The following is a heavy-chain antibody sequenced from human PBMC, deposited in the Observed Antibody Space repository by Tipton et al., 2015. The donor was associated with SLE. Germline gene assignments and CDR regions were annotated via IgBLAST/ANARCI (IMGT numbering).Heavy chain of an antibody. CDR3: ARPGEAYSWDAFDI. J-gene: IGHJ3*02. Sequence: LRLSCTVSGGSISSYYWSWIRQPAGKGLEWIGYISYSGSTYYNPSLKSRVSMSIDTSKNQFSLRLSSVTAADTAVYYCARPGEAYSWDAFDIWGQGTMVTVSS. V-gene: IGHV4-59*04. D-gene: IGHD2-21*01. CDR1: GGSISSYY. CDR2: ISYSGST.